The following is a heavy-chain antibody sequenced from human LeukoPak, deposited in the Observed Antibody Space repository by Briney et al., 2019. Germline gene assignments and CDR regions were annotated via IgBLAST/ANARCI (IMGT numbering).Heavy chain of an antibody. D-gene: IGHD6-13*01. CDR3: ARISSHSDSSHRDY. CDR1: GGTFSSYA. Sequence: GASVKVSCKASGGTFSSYAISWVRQAPGQGLEWMGGIIPIFGTANYAQKFQGRVTITAAESSSTAYMELSSLRSEDTAVYYCARISSHSDSSHRDYWGQGTLVTVSS. V-gene: IGHV1-69*01. CDR2: IIPIFGTA. J-gene: IGHJ4*02.